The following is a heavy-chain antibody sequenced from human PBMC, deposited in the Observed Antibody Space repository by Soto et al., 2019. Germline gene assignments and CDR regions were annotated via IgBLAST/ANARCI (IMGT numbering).Heavy chain of an antibody. CDR2: ISWNSGSI. V-gene: IGHV3-9*01. Sequence: EVDLVESGGGLAQPGRSLRLSCVASGFTFDDHGMHWVRQIPGRGLEWVSGISWNSGSIGYAESVKGRFTISRDNAKDSLYLEMNSLRQEDTALYYCVRDTSSGWHLKDHWGQGVQVSVSS. J-gene: IGHJ4*02. CDR3: VRDTSSGWHLKDH. CDR1: GFTFDDHG. D-gene: IGHD3-9*01.